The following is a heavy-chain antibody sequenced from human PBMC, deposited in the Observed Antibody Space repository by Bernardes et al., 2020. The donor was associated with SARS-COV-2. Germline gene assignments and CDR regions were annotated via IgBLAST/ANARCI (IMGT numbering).Heavy chain of an antibody. Sequence: SLRLSCAVSGFTFSSYDMYWVRQAPGKGLEWVAVISSDGSDKFYADSVKGRFTMSRDNSKNTLYLQMNSLRADDTAVYYCAKEGHTGFDSNVVFDYWGQGTLVTVSS. J-gene: IGHJ4*02. CDR2: ISSDGSDK. CDR3: AKEGHTGFDSNVVFDY. V-gene: IGHV3-30*18. CDR1: GFTFSSYD. D-gene: IGHD5-12*01.